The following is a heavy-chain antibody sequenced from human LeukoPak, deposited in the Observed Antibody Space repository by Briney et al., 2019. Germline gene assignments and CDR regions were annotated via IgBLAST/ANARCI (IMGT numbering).Heavy chain of an antibody. CDR2: IYTSGST. Sequence: PSETLSLTCTASGGSISSGSYYWSWIRQPAGKGLEWIGRIYTSGSTNYNPSLKSRVTISVDTSKNQFSLKLSSVTAADTAVYYCASSGYYVYAFDIWGQGTMVTVSS. D-gene: IGHD3-22*01. V-gene: IGHV4-61*02. CDR1: GGSISSGSYY. CDR3: ASSGYYVYAFDI. J-gene: IGHJ3*02.